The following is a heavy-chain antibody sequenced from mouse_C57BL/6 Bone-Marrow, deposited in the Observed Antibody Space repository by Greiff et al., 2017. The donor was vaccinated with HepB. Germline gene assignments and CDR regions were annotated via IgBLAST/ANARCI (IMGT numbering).Heavy chain of an antibody. J-gene: IGHJ2*01. CDR3: AIPGRGY. Sequence: VQLQQPGAELVKPGASVKMSCKASGYTFTSYWITWVKQRPGQGLEWIGDIYPGSGSTNYNEKFKGKATLTVAKSSSTAYMQLSSLTSEDSAVYYCAIPGRGYWGQGTTLTVSS. CDR1: GYTFTSYW. V-gene: IGHV1-55*01. CDR2: IYPGSGST.